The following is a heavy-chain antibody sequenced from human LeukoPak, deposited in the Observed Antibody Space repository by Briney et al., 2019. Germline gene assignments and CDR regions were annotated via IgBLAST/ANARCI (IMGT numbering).Heavy chain of an antibody. CDR3: ASGGLLWFGDPYYFDY. J-gene: IGHJ4*02. CDR1: GYTFTSYG. D-gene: IGHD3-10*01. CDR2: ISAYNGNS. V-gene: IGHV1-18*01. Sequence: GASVKVPCKASGYTFTSYGITWVRQAPGQGLEWMGWISAYNGNSNYAQKLQGRVTMTTDTSTSTAYMELRRLRSDDTAVYYCASGGLLWFGDPYYFDYWGQGTLVTVSS.